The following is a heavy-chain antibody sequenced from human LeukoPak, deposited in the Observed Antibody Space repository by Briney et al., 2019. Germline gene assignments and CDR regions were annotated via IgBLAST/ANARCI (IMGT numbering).Heavy chain of an antibody. CDR1: GGSINSYY. D-gene: IGHD3-22*01. V-gene: IGHV4-59*01. CDR3: ARDVGYFYETSGAYYGGWFDP. Sequence: SETLSLTCSVSGGSINSYYWNWIRQTPGEGPEWIGYIYSSGSTRYNPSLKSRVTLSVDTSKNQFSLKLSSVTAADTAVYYCARDVGYFYETSGAYYGGWFDPWGQGTLVTVSS. CDR2: IYSSGST. J-gene: IGHJ5*02.